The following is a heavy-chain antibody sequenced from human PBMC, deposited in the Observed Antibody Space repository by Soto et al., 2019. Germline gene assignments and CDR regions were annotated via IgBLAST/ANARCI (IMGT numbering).Heavy chain of an antibody. CDR3: VACDYGDYPRY. D-gene: IGHD4-17*01. J-gene: IGHJ4*02. CDR2: FNHSGST. V-gene: IGHV4-34*01. CDR1: GGSFSGYY. Sequence: QVQLQQWGAELLKPSETLSLTCAVYGGSFSGYYWSWVRQSPRKGLEWIGEFNHSGSTNYNPSLKSQLTISVDTPQNQFSLKLSSVTAATTAMYYCVACDYGDYPRYWGQGSLVTVSS.